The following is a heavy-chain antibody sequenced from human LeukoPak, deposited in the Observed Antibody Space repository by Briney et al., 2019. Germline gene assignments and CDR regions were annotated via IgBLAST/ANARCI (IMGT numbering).Heavy chain of an antibody. J-gene: IGHJ3*02. V-gene: IGHV4-39*01. CDR1: GGSISSSSYY. CDR3: ARLSGITMIVVFISDAFDI. D-gene: IGHD3-22*01. Sequence: SETLSLTCTVSGGSISSSSYYWGWIRQPPGKGLEWIGSIYYSGSTYYNPSLKSRVTISVDTSKNQFSLKLSSVTAADTAVYYCARLSGITMIVVFISDAFDIWGQGTMVTVSS. CDR2: IYYSGST.